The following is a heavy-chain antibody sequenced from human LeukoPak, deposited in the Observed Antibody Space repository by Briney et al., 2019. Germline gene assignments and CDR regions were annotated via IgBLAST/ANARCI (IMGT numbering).Heavy chain of an antibody. D-gene: IGHD3-10*01. J-gene: IGHJ4*02. Sequence: PGRSLRLSCAASGLTFDDYAMHWVRQAPGKGLEWVSGISWNSGSIGYADSVKGRFTISRDNAKNSLYLQMNSLRAEDTALYYCAKGRYYGSGSPVDYWGQGTLVTVSS. CDR2: ISWNSGSI. CDR1: GLTFDDYA. CDR3: AKGRYYGSGSPVDY. V-gene: IGHV3-9*01.